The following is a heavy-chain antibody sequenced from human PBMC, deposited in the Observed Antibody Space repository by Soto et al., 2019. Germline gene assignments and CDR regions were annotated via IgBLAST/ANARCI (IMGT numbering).Heavy chain of an antibody. Sequence: GESLKISCAASGFTFSSYSMNWVRQAPGKGLEWVSYISSSSSTIYYADSVKGRFTISRDNAKNSLYLQMNSLRAEDTAVYYCARSTMVRGVKGSNFDYWGQGTLVTVSS. CDR1: GFTFSSYS. V-gene: IGHV3-48*01. CDR2: ISSSSSTI. CDR3: ARSTMVRGVKGSNFDY. J-gene: IGHJ4*02. D-gene: IGHD3-10*01.